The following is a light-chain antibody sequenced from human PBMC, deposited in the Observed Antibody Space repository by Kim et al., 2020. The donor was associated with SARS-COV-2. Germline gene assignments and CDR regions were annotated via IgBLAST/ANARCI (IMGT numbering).Light chain of an antibody. CDR2: GKN. V-gene: IGLV3-19*01. J-gene: IGLJ2*01. CDR1: SRRSYY. Sequence: GQTVRITCQGDSRRSYYASWYQQKPGKAPVLVIYGKNTRPSRIPDRFSGSSSGNTASLTITGAQAEDEADYYCNSRDSSGNHLGVVFGGGTQLTVL. CDR3: NSRDSSGNHLGVV.